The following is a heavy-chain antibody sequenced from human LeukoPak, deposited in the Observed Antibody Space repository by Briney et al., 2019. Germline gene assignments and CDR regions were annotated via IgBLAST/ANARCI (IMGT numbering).Heavy chain of an antibody. J-gene: IGHJ3*02. CDR3: AKFGVRRSHDAFDI. D-gene: IGHD3-10*01. CDR2: ISSDSSYI. V-gene: IGHV3-21*04. CDR1: GFNFNTYT. Sequence: PGGSLRLSCAAPGFNFNTYTMNWVRQAPGKGLEWVSSISSDSSYIYYADAVHGRFTVSRDNSKNTLYLQMNSLRAEDTAVYYCAKFGVRRSHDAFDIWGQGTMVTVSS.